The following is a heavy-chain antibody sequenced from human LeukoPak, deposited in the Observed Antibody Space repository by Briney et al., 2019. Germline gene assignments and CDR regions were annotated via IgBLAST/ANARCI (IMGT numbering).Heavy chain of an antibody. CDR2: INSDGRST. Sequence: PGGSLRLSCVASGFTFSRYWMHWVRQAPGEGLVWVSRINSDGRSTNYADSVKGRFTISRDYAKNSLYLQMNSLRAEDTAVYYCARGLEAVAGEFDYWGQGTLVTVSS. D-gene: IGHD6-19*01. V-gene: IGHV3-74*01. CDR3: ARGLEAVAGEFDY. J-gene: IGHJ4*02. CDR1: GFTFSRYW.